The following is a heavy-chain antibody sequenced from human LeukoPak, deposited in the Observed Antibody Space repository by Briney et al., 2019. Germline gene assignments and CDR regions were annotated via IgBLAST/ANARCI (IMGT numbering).Heavy chain of an antibody. V-gene: IGHV3-7*03. CDR1: GFTFGSDW. Sequence: GGSLRLSCAVSGFTFGSDWMTWVRQAPGKGLEWVANIKEDGSESYYVDSVKGRFTISRDNTKNSLYLQMNSLRAEDTAVYYCARFPRDPWRFDYWGQGTLVTVSS. D-gene: IGHD5-12*01. CDR2: IKEDGSES. J-gene: IGHJ4*02. CDR3: ARFPRDPWRFDY.